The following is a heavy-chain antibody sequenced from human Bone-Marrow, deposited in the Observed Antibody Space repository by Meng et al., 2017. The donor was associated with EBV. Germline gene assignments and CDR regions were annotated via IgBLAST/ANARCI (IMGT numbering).Heavy chain of an antibody. CDR3: AKTFSGSFDY. V-gene: IGHV3-23*01. CDR2: ISGSGGST. CDR1: GFTLSIDA. Sequence: WEPASGVVQPAGSVLLSGAASGFTLSIDAMSWGRQAPGKGLEWVSAISGSGGSTYYADSVKGRFTISRDNSKNTLYLQMNSLRAEDTAVYYCAKTFSGSFDYWGQGTLVTVSS. D-gene: IGHD2-15*01. J-gene: IGHJ4*02.